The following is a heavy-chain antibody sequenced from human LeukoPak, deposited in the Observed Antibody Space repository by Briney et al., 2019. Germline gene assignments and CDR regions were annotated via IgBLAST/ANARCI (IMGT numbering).Heavy chain of an antibody. D-gene: IGHD3-22*01. CDR3: ARLYYDSSGYLRSFDY. CDR1: GGSFSGYY. V-gene: IGHV4-34*01. J-gene: IGHJ4*02. CDR2: INHSGST. Sequence: SETLSLTCAVYGGSFSGYYWSWIRQPPGKGLEWIGEINHSGSTNYNPSLKSRVTISVDTSKNQFSLKLSSVTAADTAVYYCARLYYDSSGYLRSFDYWGQGTLVTVSS.